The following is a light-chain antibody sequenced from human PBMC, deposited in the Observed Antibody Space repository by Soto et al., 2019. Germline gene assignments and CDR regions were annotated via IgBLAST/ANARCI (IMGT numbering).Light chain of an antibody. CDR2: GVT. V-gene: IGLV2-14*01. CDR1: SSDVGGFNY. Sequence: QSVLXQPASVSGSPGQSLTISCTGTSSDVGGFNYVSWYQQHPGKAPKLMISGVTNRPSGVSNRFSGSKSGNTASLTISGLQAGDEADYYCSSYTSGSTLLVFGTGTKVTV. J-gene: IGLJ1*01. CDR3: SSYTSGSTLLV.